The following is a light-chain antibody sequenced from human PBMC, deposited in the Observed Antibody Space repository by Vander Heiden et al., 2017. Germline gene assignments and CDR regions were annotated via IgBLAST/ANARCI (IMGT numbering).Light chain of an antibody. V-gene: IGLV2-23*02. Sequence: QSALTQPASVSGSPGQSIPISCTGTSSAVGRYDLVSWYQQHPGNAPKLIIYEVIKRPSGVSNRFSGSKSANTASLTISGLQAEDEADYYCCSFAVGSTYVFGTGTKVTVL. CDR1: SSAVGRYDL. CDR3: CSFAVGSTYV. CDR2: EVI. J-gene: IGLJ1*01.